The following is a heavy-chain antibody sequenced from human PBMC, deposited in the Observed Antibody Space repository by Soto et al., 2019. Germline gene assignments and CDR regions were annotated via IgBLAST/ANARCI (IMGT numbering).Heavy chain of an antibody. CDR2: VYHTGDT. D-gene: IGHD2-21*02. CDR3: AREIVTAGGNNYFDP. J-gene: IGHJ5*02. CDR1: GGTVASSHW. V-gene: IGHV4-4*02. Sequence: SETLSLTCGVSGGTVASSHWWSWVRQSPGGGLEWIGNVYHTGDTNLNPSLRSRVTISVDKSNNQFSLRLNSLTAAGTAVYFCAREIVTAGGNNYFDPWGPGTLVTVSS.